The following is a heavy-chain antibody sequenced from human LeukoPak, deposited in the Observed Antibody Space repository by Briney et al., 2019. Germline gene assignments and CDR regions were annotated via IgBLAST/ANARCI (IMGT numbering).Heavy chain of an antibody. V-gene: IGHV4-39*01. J-gene: IGHJ5*02. CDR3: ARALGYCSGGSCTRGYNWFDP. Sequence: PSETLSLTCTVSGGSISSSDYDWGWIRQPPGKGLEWIGSIYYGGSTYYNPSLKSRVTISVDTSMNQFSLKLSFVTTADTAVYYCARALGYCSGGSCTRGYNWFDPWGQGTLVTVPS. D-gene: IGHD2-15*01. CDR1: GGSISSSDYD. CDR2: IYYGGST.